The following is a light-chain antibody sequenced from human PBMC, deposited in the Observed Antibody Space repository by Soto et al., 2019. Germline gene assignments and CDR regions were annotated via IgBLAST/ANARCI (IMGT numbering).Light chain of an antibody. Sequence: QSVLTQPASVSGSPGQSITISCTGTSSDVGGYNYVSWYQHHPGKAPKLMIYDVSNRPSGVSNRFSGSKSGNTASLTISGLQAEDEADYHCSSYTSSNTVIFGGGTKLTVL. CDR1: SSDVGGYNY. J-gene: IGLJ2*01. CDR2: DVS. CDR3: SSYTSSNTVI. V-gene: IGLV2-14*03.